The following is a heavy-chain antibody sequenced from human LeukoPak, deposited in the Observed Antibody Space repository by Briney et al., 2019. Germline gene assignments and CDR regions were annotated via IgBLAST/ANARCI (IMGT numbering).Heavy chain of an antibody. CDR1: GFTFSSYE. Sequence: PGGSLRLSCAASGFTFSSYEMNWVRQAPGKGLEWVSYISSSGSTIYYADSVKGRFTISRDNAKNSLFLQMNSLRAEDTAVYYCARGDRYSGSYPDYWGQGTRVTVSS. CDR2: ISSSGSTI. CDR3: ARGDRYSGSYPDY. J-gene: IGHJ4*02. D-gene: IGHD1-26*01. V-gene: IGHV3-48*03.